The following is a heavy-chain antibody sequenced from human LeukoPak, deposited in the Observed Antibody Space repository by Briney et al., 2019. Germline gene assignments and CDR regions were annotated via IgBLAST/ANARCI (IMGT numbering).Heavy chain of an antibody. J-gene: IGHJ5*02. CDR2: IIPIFGTA. CDR1: GGTFSSYA. CDR3: ARDLVYYDILTGYSRRGFDP. V-gene: IGHV1-69*05. D-gene: IGHD3-9*01. Sequence: GASVKVSCKASGGTFSSYAISWVRQAPGQGLEWMGGIIPIFGTANYAQKLQGRVTMTTDTSTSTAYMELRSLRSDDTAVYYCARDLVYYDILTGYSRRGFDPWGQGTLVTVSS.